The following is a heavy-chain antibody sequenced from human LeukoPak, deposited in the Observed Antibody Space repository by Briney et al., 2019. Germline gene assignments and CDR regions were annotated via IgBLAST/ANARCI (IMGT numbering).Heavy chain of an antibody. CDR2: ISYDGSNK. Sequence: GGPLRLSCAASGFTFSSYAMHWVRQAPGKGLEWVAVISYDGSNKYYADSVKGRFTISRDNSKNTLYLQMNSLRAEDTAVYYCARDGASYCGGDCYLAFFDYWGQGTLVTVSS. V-gene: IGHV3-30-3*01. CDR3: ARDGASYCGGDCYLAFFDY. J-gene: IGHJ4*02. CDR1: GFTFSSYA. D-gene: IGHD2-21*02.